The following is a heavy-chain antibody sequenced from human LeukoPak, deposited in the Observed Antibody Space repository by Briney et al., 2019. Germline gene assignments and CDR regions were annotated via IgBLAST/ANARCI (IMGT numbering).Heavy chain of an antibody. CDR1: GGSFSGYY. Sequence: SETLSLTCAVYGGSFSGYYWSWIRQPPGKGLEWIGEINHSGSTNYNPSLKSRVTISVDTSKNQFSLKLSSVTAADTAVYYCARVPPLLGEDPALFPGIAAAGTPDWFDPWGQGTLVTASS. J-gene: IGHJ5*02. CDR3: ARVPPLLGEDPALFPGIAAAGTPDWFDP. D-gene: IGHD6-13*01. V-gene: IGHV4-34*01. CDR2: INHSGST.